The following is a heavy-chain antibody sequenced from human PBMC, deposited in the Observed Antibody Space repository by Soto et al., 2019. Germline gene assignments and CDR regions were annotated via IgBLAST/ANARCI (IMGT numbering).Heavy chain of an antibody. J-gene: IGHJ4*02. CDR2: ISSSGLTI. CDR3: ARETPYDIVPGYSKMYMDS. D-gene: IGHD3-9*01. Sequence: QVHLVEAGGGLVRPGGSLRLSCAASGFSFGDFYMNWIRLAPGRGLEWVSYISSSGLTIYYGDSVRGRFTTSRDNAQKTLYLQMNSLKVDDTAVYFCARETPYDIVPGYSKMYMDSWGSGTQVTV. CDR1: GFSFGDFY. V-gene: IGHV3-11*01.